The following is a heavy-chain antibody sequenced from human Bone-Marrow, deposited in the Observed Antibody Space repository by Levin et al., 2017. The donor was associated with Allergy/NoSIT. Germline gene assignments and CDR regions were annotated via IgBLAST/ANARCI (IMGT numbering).Heavy chain of an antibody. CDR1: GFTFDDYA. Sequence: GGSLRLSCAASGFTFDDYAMQWVRQAPGKGLEWVSGISWNSGFIGYADSVKGRFTISRDNAKNSLYLQMTSLRAEDTALYYCAKDSFTAGVAGPADYWGQGTLVTVSS. CDR3: AKDSFTAGVAGPADY. D-gene: IGHD6-19*01. V-gene: IGHV3-9*01. CDR2: ISWNSGFI. J-gene: IGHJ4*02.